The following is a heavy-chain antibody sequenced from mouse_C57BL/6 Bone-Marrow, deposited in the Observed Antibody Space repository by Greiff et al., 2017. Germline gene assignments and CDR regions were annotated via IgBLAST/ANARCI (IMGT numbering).Heavy chain of an antibody. V-gene: IGHV5-6*01. D-gene: IGHD1-1*01. J-gene: IGHJ3*01. CDR1: GFTFSSYG. CDR2: ISSGGSYT. Sequence: EVMLVESGGDLVKPGGSLKLSCAASGFTFSSYGMSWVRQTPDKRLEWVATISSGGSYTYSPDSVKGRFTISRDNAKNTLYLQMSSLKSEDTAMYYCARHDYGTWFAYWGQGTLVTVSA. CDR3: ARHDYGTWFAY.